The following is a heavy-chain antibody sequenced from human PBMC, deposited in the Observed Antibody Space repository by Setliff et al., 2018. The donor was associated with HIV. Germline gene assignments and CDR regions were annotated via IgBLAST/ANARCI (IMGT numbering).Heavy chain of an antibody. V-gene: IGHV1-18*01. Sequence: GASVKVSCKASGYSFINYGISWVRQAPGQGLEWMGWISAYNGNTDYAPRLMGRGKMTTDTSTSTAYMELRSLSSDDTAVYYCARARLQGIVTAVGPRDNCLDPWGQGTRVTVSS. J-gene: IGHJ5*02. CDR1: GYSFINYG. CDR3: ARARLQGIVTAVGPRDNCLDP. D-gene: IGHD1-26*01. CDR2: ISAYNGNT.